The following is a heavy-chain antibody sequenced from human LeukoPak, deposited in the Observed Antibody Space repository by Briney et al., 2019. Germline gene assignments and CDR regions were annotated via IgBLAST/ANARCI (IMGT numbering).Heavy chain of an antibody. CDR1: GFTVSDYS. Sequence: GGSLRLSCAASGFTVSDYSMSWVRQAPGKGLEWVSAISGSGSYTNYADSVKGRFTISKDNSKNTLYLQLSSLRAEDTAVYYCAKRRYDSSGYFDSWGQGTLVTVSS. V-gene: IGHV3-23*01. D-gene: IGHD3-22*01. J-gene: IGHJ4*02. CDR3: AKRRYDSSGYFDS. CDR2: ISGSGSYT.